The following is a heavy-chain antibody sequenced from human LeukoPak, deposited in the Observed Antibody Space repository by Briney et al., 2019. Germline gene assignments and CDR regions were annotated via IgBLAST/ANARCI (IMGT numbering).Heavy chain of an antibody. CDR2: IYYSGST. CDR3: ARAFCSSTSCYFRQDYGMDV. V-gene: IGHV4-30-4*01. CDR1: GGSISSGDYY. J-gene: IGHJ6*02. Sequence: SETLSLTCTVSGGSISSGDYYWSWIRQPPGKGLEWIGYIYYSGSTYYNPSLKSRVTISVDTSKNQFSLKLSSVTAADTAVYYCARAFCSSTSCYFRQDYGMDVWGQGTTVTVSS. D-gene: IGHD2-2*01.